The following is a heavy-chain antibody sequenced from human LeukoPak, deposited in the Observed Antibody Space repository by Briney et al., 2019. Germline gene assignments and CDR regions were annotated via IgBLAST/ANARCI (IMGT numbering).Heavy chain of an antibody. CDR1: VGTFSNHA. D-gene: IGHD6-13*01. Sequence: SVKVSCKGSVGTFSNHAISWVRPAPGQGLEWMGGIIPIFGTANYAQKFQGRVTITADESTSTAYMELSSLRSEDTAVYYCVSSIAAAGQHFDYWGQGTLVTVSS. V-gene: IGHV1-69*13. J-gene: IGHJ4*02. CDR3: VSSIAAAGQHFDY. CDR2: IIPIFGTA.